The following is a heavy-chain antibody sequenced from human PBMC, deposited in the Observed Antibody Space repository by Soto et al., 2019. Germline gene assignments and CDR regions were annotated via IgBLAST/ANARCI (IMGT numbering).Heavy chain of an antibody. CDR3: ARDKDSDLDN. V-gene: IGHV1-18*01. J-gene: IGHJ4*02. Sequence: QVQVVQSGSEVKKPGASVKVSCKTSGYMFTINGISWVRQVPGQGLEWMGWISTNSGNTKFAQNFQDRVTLTTDTSTSTAYMELRSLRSDDTAIYYCARDKDSDLDNWGQGTLVTVSS. CDR2: ISTNSGNT. CDR1: GYMFTING.